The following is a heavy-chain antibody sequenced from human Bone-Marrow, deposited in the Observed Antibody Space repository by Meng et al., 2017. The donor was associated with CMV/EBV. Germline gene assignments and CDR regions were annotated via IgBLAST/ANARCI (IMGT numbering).Heavy chain of an antibody. Sequence: KSSGYTFTNYGITWVRQAPGQGLEWMGWISAYNGNTNYAQKLQGRVTMTTDTSTSTAYMELRSLRSDDTAVYYCARGYRWDNWFDPWGQGTLVTVSS. J-gene: IGHJ5*02. CDR1: GYTFTNYG. D-gene: IGHD4-23*01. V-gene: IGHV1-18*01. CDR2: ISAYNGNT. CDR3: ARGYRWDNWFDP.